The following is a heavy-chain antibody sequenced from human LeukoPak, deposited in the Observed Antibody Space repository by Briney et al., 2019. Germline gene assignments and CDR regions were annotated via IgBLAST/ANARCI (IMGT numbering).Heavy chain of an antibody. CDR3: ARGDYDLSGSYHYGMDV. CDR2: MSSDGNKK. V-gene: IGHV3-30-3*01. D-gene: IGHD3-10*01. J-gene: IGHJ6*02. Sequence: GGSLRLSCAAPGFTFNSYTMHWVRQAPGKRLEWVAVMSSDGNKKFYAEYVKGRFTISRDNSENTLYLEMNSLRGEDTAVYYCARGDYDLSGSYHYGMDVWGQGTTVTVSS. CDR1: GFTFNSYT.